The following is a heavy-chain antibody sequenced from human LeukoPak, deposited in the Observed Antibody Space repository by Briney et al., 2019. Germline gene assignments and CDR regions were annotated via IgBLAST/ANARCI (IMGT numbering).Heavy chain of an antibody. V-gene: IGHV3-30*02. CDR1: GFTFSSYG. CDR3: VGGEGFYGDPGYFDY. J-gene: IGHJ4*02. Sequence: RGSLRLSCAASGFTFSSYGMHWVRQAPGKGLEWVAFIRYDGSNKYYADSVKGRFIISRDNSKNTLYLQMNSLRAEDTAVYCRVGGEGFYGDPGYFDYWGQGTLVTVSS. CDR2: IRYDGSNK. D-gene: IGHD4-17*01.